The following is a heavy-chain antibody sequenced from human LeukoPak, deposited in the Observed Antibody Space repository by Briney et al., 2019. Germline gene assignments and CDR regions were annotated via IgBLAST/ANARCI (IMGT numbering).Heavy chain of an antibody. D-gene: IGHD6-13*01. CDR3: AREPSKQHLDI. CDR1: GFTFSDYY. J-gene: IGHJ4*02. V-gene: IGHV3-11*06. Sequence: PGGSLRLSCEASGFTFSDYYMTWLRQAPGKGLEWVSYISSSSTYTNYADSVKGRFTISRDNAKNSLYLQMNSLRAEDTAVYYCAREPSKQHLDIWGQGTLVTVSS. CDR2: ISSSSTYT.